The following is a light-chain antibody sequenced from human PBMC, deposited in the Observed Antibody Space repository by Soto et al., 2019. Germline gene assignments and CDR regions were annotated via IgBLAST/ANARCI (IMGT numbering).Light chain of an antibody. V-gene: IGKV3-20*01. Sequence: ELVLTQSPGTLSLSPGERATLSCRASQSVSSSYLAWYQLKPGQAPRLLIHGASSKATGIPDRFSGSGSGTDFTLTISRLEPEDFAVYDCQQYCSSPRLTFGGWTKVEIK. CDR2: GAS. CDR3: QQYCSSPRLT. CDR1: QSVSSSY. J-gene: IGKJ4*01.